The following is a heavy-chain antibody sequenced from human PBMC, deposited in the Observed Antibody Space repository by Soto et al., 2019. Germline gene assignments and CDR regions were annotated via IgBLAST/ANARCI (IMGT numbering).Heavy chain of an antibody. CDR1: IFTFSDYY. D-gene: IGHD2-15*01. J-gene: IGHJ6*02. CDR2: ISSRASAT. Sequence: GGSLRLSCEASIFTFSDYYMTWIRQAPGKGLEWVSSISSRASATYYADFVKGRFTISRDNAKNSVSLQMNSLRAEDTAVYYCARDYCSETTCPNYGMDVWGQGTMVTVSS. CDR3: ARDYCSETTCPNYGMDV. V-gene: IGHV3-11*01.